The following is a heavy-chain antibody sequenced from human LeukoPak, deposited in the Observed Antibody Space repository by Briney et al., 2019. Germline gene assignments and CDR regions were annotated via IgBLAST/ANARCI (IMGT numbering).Heavy chain of an antibody. CDR2: ISAYNGNT. CDR3: ARRHYYGSGSSNWFAP. V-gene: IGHV1-18*01. Sequence: ASVKVSCKASGYTFTSYGISWVRQAPGQGLEWMGWISAYNGNTNYAQKLQGRVTMTTDTSTSTAYMELRSLRSDDTAVYYCARRHYYGSGSSNWFAPWGQGTLVTVSS. CDR1: GYTFTSYG. J-gene: IGHJ5*02. D-gene: IGHD3-10*01.